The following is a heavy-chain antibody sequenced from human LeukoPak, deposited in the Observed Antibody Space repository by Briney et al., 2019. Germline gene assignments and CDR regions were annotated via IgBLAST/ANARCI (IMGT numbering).Heavy chain of an antibody. Sequence: SETLSLTCTVSGGSISSYYWSWIRQPPGKGLEWIGYIYYSGSTNYNPSLKSRVTISVDTSKNQFSLKLSSVTAADTAVYYCARDAGVVATWGNYYYGMDVWGQGTTVTVSS. CDR1: GGSISSYY. D-gene: IGHD5-12*01. CDR2: IYYSGST. CDR3: ARDAGVVATWGNYYYGMDV. V-gene: IGHV4-59*01. J-gene: IGHJ6*02.